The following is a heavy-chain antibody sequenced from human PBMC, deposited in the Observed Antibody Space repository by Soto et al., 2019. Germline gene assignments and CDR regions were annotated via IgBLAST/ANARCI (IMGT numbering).Heavy chain of an antibody. Sequence: PGGSLILSCAASGFTFSSYSMNWVLQAPGKGLEWVSSISSSSSYIYYADSVKGRFTISRDNAKNSLYLQMNSLRAEDTAVYYCASDLVGGYDLYYYYYGMDVWGQGAKVPVSS. CDR3: ASDLVGGYDLYYYYYGMDV. CDR2: ISSSSSYI. D-gene: IGHD5-12*01. CDR1: GFTFSSYS. J-gene: IGHJ6*02. V-gene: IGHV3-21*01.